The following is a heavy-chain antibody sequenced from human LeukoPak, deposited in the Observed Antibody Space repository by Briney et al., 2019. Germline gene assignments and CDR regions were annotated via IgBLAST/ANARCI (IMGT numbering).Heavy chain of an antibody. CDR3: VRNSGWPPNGWFDP. D-gene: IGHD6-19*01. Sequence: PSETLSLTCAVYGGSFSGYYWSWIRQPPGKGLEWIGEINHSGSTNYNPSLKSRVTISVDTSKNQFSLKLSSVTAADTAVYYCVRNSGWPPNGWFDPWGQGTLVTVSS. J-gene: IGHJ5*02. CDR2: INHSGST. V-gene: IGHV4-34*01. CDR1: GGSFSGYY.